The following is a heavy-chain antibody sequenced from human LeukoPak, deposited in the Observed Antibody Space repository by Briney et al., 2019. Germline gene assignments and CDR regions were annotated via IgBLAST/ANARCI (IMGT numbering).Heavy chain of an antibody. V-gene: IGHV1-18*01. CDR3: ARGSNAKQQLGY. CDR1: GYTFSSYD. J-gene: IGHJ4*02. D-gene: IGHD6-13*01. CDR2: ISAYNGNT. Sequence: ASAKVSCKASGYTFSSYDISWARQAPGQGLEWMGWISAYNGNTNYAQKLQGRVTMTTDTSTSTAYLELRSLRSDDTAVYYCARGSNAKQQLGYWGQGTLVTVSS.